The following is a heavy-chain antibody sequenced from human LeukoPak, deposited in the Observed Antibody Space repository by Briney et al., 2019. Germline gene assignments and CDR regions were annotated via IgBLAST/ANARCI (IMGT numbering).Heavy chain of an antibody. CDR1: GGSFSGYY. V-gene: IGHV4-34*01. CDR2: INHSGST. Sequence: SETLSLTCAVYGGSFSGYYWSWIRQPPGMGREWMGEINHSGSTNYNPSLKSRVNISVDTSKNQFSLKLSSVTAADTAVYYCPRGLAKRITMIGAFDIWGQGTMVTVSS. CDR3: PRGLAKRITMIGAFDI. J-gene: IGHJ3*02. D-gene: IGHD3-22*01.